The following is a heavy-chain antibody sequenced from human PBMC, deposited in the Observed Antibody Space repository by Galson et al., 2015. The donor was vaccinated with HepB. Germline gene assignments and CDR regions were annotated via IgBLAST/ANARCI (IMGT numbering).Heavy chain of an antibody. D-gene: IGHD3-10*01. J-gene: IGHJ4*02. CDR1: GFTFPTSD. Sequence: SVKVSCKASGFTFPTSDVQWVRQARGQRLEWIGWIVVGSGYTKYAQKFQERVTITRDMSTKTAYMELGSLRSEDTAVYYCAADSYYADEDFNYWGQGTLVTGSS. CDR3: AADSYYADEDFNY. V-gene: IGHV1-58*01. CDR2: IVVGSGYT.